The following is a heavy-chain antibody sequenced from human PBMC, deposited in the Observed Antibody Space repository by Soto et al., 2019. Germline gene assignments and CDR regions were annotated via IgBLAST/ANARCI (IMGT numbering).Heavy chain of an antibody. CDR1: GFFISSGNY. J-gene: IGHJ3*01. V-gene: IGHV4-38-2*01. CDR2: IFHGGNT. D-gene: IGHD2-15*01. Sequence: XETLSLTCACSGFFISSGNYWVWIRKPPGKGLEWIGSIFHGGNTYYNPSLKSRVTISVDMSKNQFSLKLNSVTAADTAVYYCATARWYDAFDVWGQGTVVTVSS. CDR3: ATARWYDAFDV.